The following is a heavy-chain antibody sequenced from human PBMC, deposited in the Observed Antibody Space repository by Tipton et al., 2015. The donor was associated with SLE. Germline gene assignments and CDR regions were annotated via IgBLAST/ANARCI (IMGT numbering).Heavy chain of an antibody. V-gene: IGHV4-61*02. CDR1: GGSISSGSYY. D-gene: IGHD6-13*01. J-gene: IGHJ3*02. CDR2: IYTSGST. CDR3: ATDSRWHAFDI. Sequence: TLSLTCTVSGGSISSGSYYWSWIRQPAGKGLEWIGRIYTSGSTNYNPSLKSRVTISINRSKNQFSLKLSSVTAADTAVYYCATDSRWHAFDIWGQGTMVTVSS.